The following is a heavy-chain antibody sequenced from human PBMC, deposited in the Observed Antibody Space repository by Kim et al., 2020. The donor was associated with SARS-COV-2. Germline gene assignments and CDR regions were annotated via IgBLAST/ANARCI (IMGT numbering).Heavy chain of an antibody. J-gene: IGHJ2*01. Sequence: GGSLRLSCAASGFTFSDHFIDWVRQAPGKGLEWVCRTRNKANSHTTEYDASVEGRFTISTDDSKNSLYMQRNSLNSDDTAGYYCVRPSMRNGDPYWYFDLWGRGTLVTVSS. D-gene: IGHD1-1*01. CDR3: VRPSMRNGDPYWYFDL. V-gene: IGHV3-72*01. CDR2: TRNKANSHTT. CDR1: GFTFSDHF.